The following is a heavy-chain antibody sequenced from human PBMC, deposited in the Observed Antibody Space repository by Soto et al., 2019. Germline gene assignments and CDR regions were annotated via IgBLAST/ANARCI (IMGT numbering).Heavy chain of an antibody. Sequence: GGSLRLSCAASGFTFSSYAMSWVRQAPGKGLEWVSAISGSGGSTYYADSVKGRFTISRDNSKNTLYLQMNSLRAEDTAVYYCAKAPGEYSSSDESDYWGQGTLVTVSS. CDR1: GFTFSSYA. J-gene: IGHJ4*02. CDR3: AKAPGEYSSSDESDY. V-gene: IGHV3-23*01. CDR2: ISGSGGST. D-gene: IGHD6-6*01.